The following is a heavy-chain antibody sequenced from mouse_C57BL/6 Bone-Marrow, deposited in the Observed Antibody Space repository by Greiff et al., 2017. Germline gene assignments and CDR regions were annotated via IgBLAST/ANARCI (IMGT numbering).Heavy chain of an antibody. CDR2: IDPENGDT. D-gene: IGHD1-1*01. CDR3: TTHYGSSYYFDY. V-gene: IGHV14-4*01. J-gene: IGHJ2*01. CDR1: GFNIKDDY. Sequence: VQLQQSGAELVRPGASVTLSCTASGFNIKDDYMPWVKKRPEQGLEWIGWIDPENGDTEYASKFQGKATITADTSSNTAYLQLSSLTSEDTAVYYCTTHYGSSYYFDYWGQGTTLTVSS.